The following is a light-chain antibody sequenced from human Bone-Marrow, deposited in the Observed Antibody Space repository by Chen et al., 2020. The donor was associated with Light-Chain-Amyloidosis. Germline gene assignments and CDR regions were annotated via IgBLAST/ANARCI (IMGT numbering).Light chain of an antibody. CDR1: QSVLYSSNNQNY. V-gene: IGKV4-1*01. CDR3: HQYESTMYT. J-gene: IGKJ2*01. Sequence: DIVMTQSPDSLAVSLGERATINCKSSQSVLYSSNNQNYLAWYQQKPGQPPKRLLYWASPRASGVTDRFIGSGSVTEFTRTISSLQAEDVAGYYCHQYESTMYTFGHRSELEIK. CDR2: WAS.